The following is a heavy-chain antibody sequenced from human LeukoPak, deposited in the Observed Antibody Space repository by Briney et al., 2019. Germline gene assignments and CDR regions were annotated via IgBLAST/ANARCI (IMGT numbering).Heavy chain of an antibody. CDR3: ARKFLGSRGYYFDY. CDR2: MNPNSGNT. D-gene: IGHD3-10*01. Sequence: GASVKVSCKASGYTFTSYDINWVRQATGQGLEWMGWMNPNSGNTGYSQKLQGRIIMTRNSSISTAYMELSNLRSGDTAVYYCARKFLGSRGYYFDYWGQGTLVTVSS. CDR1: GYTFTSYD. J-gene: IGHJ4*02. V-gene: IGHV1-8*01.